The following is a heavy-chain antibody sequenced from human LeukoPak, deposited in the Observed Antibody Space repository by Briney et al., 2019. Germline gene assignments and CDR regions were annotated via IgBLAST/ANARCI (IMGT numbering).Heavy chain of an antibody. CDR2: INHSGST. V-gene: IGHV4-34*01. J-gene: IGHJ4*02. D-gene: IGHD4-11*01. CDR1: GGSFSGYY. Sequence: SETLSLXCAVYGGSFSGYYWSWIRQPPGKGLEWIGEINHSGSTNYNPSLKSRVTISVDTSNNQFSLKLSSVTAADTAVYYCARGYYSNYVGDFDYWGQGTLVTVSS. CDR3: ARGYYSNYVGDFDY.